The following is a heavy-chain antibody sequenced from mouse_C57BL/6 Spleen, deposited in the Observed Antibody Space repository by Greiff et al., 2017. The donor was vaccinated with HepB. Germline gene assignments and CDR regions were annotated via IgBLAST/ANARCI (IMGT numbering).Heavy chain of an antibody. Sequence: EVKLQESGPGLVKPSQSLSLTCSVTGYSITSGYYWNWIRQFPGNKLEWMGYISYDGSNNYNPSLKNRISITRDTSKNQFFLKLNSVTTEDTATYYCARDFLYDGYWFAYWGQGTLVTVSA. CDR1: GYSITSGYY. D-gene: IGHD2-3*01. J-gene: IGHJ3*01. CDR3: ARDFLYDGYWFAY. CDR2: ISYDGSN. V-gene: IGHV3-6*01.